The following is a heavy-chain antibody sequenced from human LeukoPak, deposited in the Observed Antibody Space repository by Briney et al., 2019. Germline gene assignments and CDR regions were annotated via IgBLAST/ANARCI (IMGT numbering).Heavy chain of an antibody. D-gene: IGHD3-9*01. J-gene: IGHJ4*02. CDR3: ARSYFSVTGYYFDF. Sequence: PGGSLRLSCAASGFTFSSYGMSWVRQAPGKGLEWVAVISYDGGNEEYADSVKGRFTISRDNSKNTLSLQMTSLRVEDTAVYYCARSYFSVTGYYFDFWGQGTLVTVSS. CDR1: GFTFSSYG. CDR2: ISYDGGNE. V-gene: IGHV3-30*03.